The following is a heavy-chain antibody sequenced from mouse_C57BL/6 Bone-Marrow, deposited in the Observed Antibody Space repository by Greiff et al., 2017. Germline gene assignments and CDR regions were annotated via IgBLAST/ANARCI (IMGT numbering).Heavy chain of an antibody. J-gene: IGHJ2*01. V-gene: IGHV1-64*01. Sequence: VQLQQPGAELVKPGASVKLSCKASGYTFTSYWMHWVKQRPGQGLEWIGMIHPNSGSTNYNEKFKSKATLTVDKSSSTAYMQLSSLTSEDSAVYYCARYGIYYDYRLDYWGQGTTLTVSS. CDR2: IHPNSGST. CDR3: ARYGIYYDYRLDY. CDR1: GYTFTSYW. D-gene: IGHD2-4*01.